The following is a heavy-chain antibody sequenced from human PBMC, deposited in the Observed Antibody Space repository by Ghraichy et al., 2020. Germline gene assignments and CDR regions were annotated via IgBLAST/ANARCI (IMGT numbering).Heavy chain of an antibody. Sequence: GSLRLSCAASGFTFSSYSMNWVRQAPGKGLEWVSYISSSSTIYYADSVKGRFTISRDNAKNSLYLQMNSLRAEDTAVYYCARDDDSSGYYPLDYWGQGTLVSVSS. CDR2: ISSSSTI. J-gene: IGHJ4*02. CDR3: ARDDDSSGYYPLDY. V-gene: IGHV3-48*01. CDR1: GFTFSSYS. D-gene: IGHD3-22*01.